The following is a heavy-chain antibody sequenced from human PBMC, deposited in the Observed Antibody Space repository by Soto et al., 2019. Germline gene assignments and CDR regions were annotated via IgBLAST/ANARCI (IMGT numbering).Heavy chain of an antibody. J-gene: IGHJ6*02. CDR3: GRDCSSTSCYAEGNYDMDV. CDR2: IYYNGYT. Sequence: QVQLQESGPGLVKPSQTLSLTCTVSGGSINSGDYYWSWIRQHPGKGLEWIGYIYYNGYTSYNPSLKSRVTMSRDTSTNQFSLKLSSVTAADTAVYYCGRDCSSTSCYAEGNYDMDVWGQGTTVTVSS. CDR1: GGSINSGDYY. D-gene: IGHD2-2*01. V-gene: IGHV4-31*03.